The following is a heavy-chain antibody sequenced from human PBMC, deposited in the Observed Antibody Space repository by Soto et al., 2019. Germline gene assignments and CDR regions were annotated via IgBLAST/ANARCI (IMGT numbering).Heavy chain of an antibody. D-gene: IGHD2-21*02. CDR3: ARESGDWPLNWFDP. J-gene: IGHJ5*02. V-gene: IGHV3-74*01. CDR2: ITSDGKSK. CDR1: GFNFSNHW. Sequence: VHLVESGGGLVQPGGSLRLSCAASGFNFSNHWMHWVRQRPGEGLVWVSRITSDGKSKAYAESVKCRFAISRDNAKNTLYLQMNGLTAKDTAVYYCARESGDWPLNWFDPWGQGTLVTVSS.